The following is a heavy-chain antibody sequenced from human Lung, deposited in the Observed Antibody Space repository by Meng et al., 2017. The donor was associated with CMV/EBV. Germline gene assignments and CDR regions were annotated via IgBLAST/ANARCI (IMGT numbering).Heavy chain of an antibody. V-gene: IGHV5-51*01. D-gene: IGHD2-15*01. Sequence: XVSXXXXRYRFTSYWIGWVRQMPGKGLEWMRIIYPGDSDTRYSPSFQGQVTISADKSISTAYLQWSSLNASDTAMYYCARQIGNAAHDAFDIWGQGTMVTVSS. J-gene: IGHJ3*02. CDR1: RYRFTSYW. CDR3: ARQIGNAAHDAFDI. CDR2: IYPGDSDT.